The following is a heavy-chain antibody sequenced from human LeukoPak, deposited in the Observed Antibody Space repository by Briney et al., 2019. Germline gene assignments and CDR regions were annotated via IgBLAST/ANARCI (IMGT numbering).Heavy chain of an antibody. Sequence: SETLSLTCAVYGGSFSGYYWSWIRQPPGKGLEWIGEINYSGSTNYNPSLKSRATISVDTSKNQFSLKLSSVTAADTAVYYCARGRYGSGSYFRVYYFDYWGQGTLVTVSS. D-gene: IGHD1-26*01. CDR1: GGSFSGYY. V-gene: IGHV4-34*01. CDR2: INYSGST. CDR3: ARGRYGSGSYFRVYYFDY. J-gene: IGHJ4*02.